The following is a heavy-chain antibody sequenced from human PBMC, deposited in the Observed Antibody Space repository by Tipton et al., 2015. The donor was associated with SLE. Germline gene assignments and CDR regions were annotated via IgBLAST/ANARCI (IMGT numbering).Heavy chain of an antibody. Sequence: TLSLTCNVSGGPISSTSYYWAWLRQPPGKGLEWIGSMYYSGTTYYNPSLKSRVTISVDTSKNQFSLKLSSVTAADTAVYYCARDEIVVIPAASYQYHYGMDVWGQGTTVTVSS. CDR3: ARDEIVVIPAASYQYHYGMDV. J-gene: IGHJ6*02. CDR1: GGPISSTSYY. V-gene: IGHV4-39*07. CDR2: MYYSGTT. D-gene: IGHD2-2*01.